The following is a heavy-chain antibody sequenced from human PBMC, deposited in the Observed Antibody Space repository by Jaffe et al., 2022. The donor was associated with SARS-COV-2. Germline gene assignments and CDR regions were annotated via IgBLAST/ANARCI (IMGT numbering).Heavy chain of an antibody. Sequence: QVQLVESGGGLVKPGGSLRLSCAASGFTFSDYYMSWIRQAPGKGLEWVSYISSSSSYTNYADSVKGRFTISRDNAKNSLYLQMNSLRAEDTAVYYCARMMTALLYACFDYWGQGTLVTVSS. J-gene: IGHJ4*02. CDR1: GFTFSDYY. CDR2: ISSSSSYT. V-gene: IGHV3-11*06. D-gene: IGHD2-2*02. CDR3: ARMMTALLYACFDY.